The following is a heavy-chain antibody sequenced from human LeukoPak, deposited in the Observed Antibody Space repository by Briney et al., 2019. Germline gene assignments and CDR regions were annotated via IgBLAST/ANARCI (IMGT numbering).Heavy chain of an antibody. CDR3: ASDHVVVPAARSDV. V-gene: IGHV3-21*01. CDR2: ISSSSSYI. Sequence: GGSLRLSCAASGFTFSSYSMNWVRQAPGKGLEWVSSISSSSSYIYYADSVKGRFTISRDNAKNSLYLQMNSLRAEDTAVYYCASDHVVVPAARSDVWGKGTTVTVSS. J-gene: IGHJ6*04. CDR1: GFTFSSYS. D-gene: IGHD2-2*01.